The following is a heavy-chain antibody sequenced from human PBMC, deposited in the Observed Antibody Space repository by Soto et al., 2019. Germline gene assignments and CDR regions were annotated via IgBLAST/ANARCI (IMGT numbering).Heavy chain of an antibody. Sequence: EVQLLESGGGLVQPGGSLRLSCAASGFTFSSYARTWVRQAPGTGLEWVSAITGSGGYTNYADSVKGRFTISRDNSKNTLYLQMTSLRSVDTAVYYCAKVGHYYESDVYWYFDLWGRGTLVTVSS. CDR1: GFTFSSYA. CDR2: ITGSGGYT. V-gene: IGHV3-23*01. D-gene: IGHD3-22*01. J-gene: IGHJ2*01. CDR3: AKVGHYYESDVYWYFDL.